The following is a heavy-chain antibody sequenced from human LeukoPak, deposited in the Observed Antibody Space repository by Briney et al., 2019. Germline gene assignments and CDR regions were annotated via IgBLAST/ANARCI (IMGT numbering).Heavy chain of an antibody. V-gene: IGHV4-39*07. J-gene: IGHJ6*03. Sequence: SETLSLTCTVSGGSISSSSYYWGWIRQPPGKGLEWIGSIYYSGSTYYNPSLKSRVTISVDTSKNQFSLKLSSVTAADTAVYYCARDQRGLIRRYYMDVWGKGTTVTVSS. CDR3: ARDQRGLIRRYYMDV. D-gene: IGHD4-17*01. CDR1: GGSISSSSYY. CDR2: IYYSGST.